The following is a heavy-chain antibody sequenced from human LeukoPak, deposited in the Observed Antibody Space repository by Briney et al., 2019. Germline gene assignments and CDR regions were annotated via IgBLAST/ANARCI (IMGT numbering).Heavy chain of an antibody. J-gene: IGHJ4*02. Sequence: GGSLRLSCAASGFTFSSYAMSWVRQAPGKGLEWVSVIYSGGSTYYADSVKGRFTISRDNSKNTLYLQMNSLRAEDTAVYYCARDGTYYDSSGYFVKFALDYWGQGTLVTVSS. CDR2: IYSGGST. V-gene: IGHV3-66*01. CDR1: GFTFSSYA. CDR3: ARDGTYYDSSGYFVKFALDY. D-gene: IGHD3-22*01.